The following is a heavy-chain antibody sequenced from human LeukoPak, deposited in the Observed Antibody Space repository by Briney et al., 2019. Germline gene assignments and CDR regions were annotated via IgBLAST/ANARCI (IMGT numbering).Heavy chain of an antibody. CDR3: ARELYYDSNGYYYSCLH. V-gene: IGHV3-9*03. J-gene: IGHJ4*02. CDR2: ISWNSGSI. CDR1: GFTFDDYA. Sequence: PGRSLRLSCAASGFTFDDYAMYWVRQAPGKGLEWVSGISWNSGSIGYADSVKGRFTISRDNAKNSLYLQMNSLRAEDMALHYCARELYYDSNGYYYSCLHWGQEPLDTVSS. D-gene: IGHD3-22*01.